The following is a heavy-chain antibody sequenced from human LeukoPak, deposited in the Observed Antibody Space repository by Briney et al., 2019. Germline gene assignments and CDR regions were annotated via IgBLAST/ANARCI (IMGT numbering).Heavy chain of an antibody. Sequence: ASVKVSCKASGYTFTGYYMHWVRQAPGQGLEWMGWINPNSGGTNYAQKLQGRVTMTRDTSISTAYMELSRLRSDDTAVYYCARDFIVVVVAATPWFDPWGQGTLVTVSS. D-gene: IGHD2-15*01. CDR3: ARDFIVVVVAATPWFDP. CDR1: GYTFTGYY. CDR2: INPNSGGT. J-gene: IGHJ5*02. V-gene: IGHV1-2*02.